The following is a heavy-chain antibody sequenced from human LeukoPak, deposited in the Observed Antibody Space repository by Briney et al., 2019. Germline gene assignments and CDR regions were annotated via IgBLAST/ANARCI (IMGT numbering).Heavy chain of an antibody. J-gene: IGHJ4*02. Sequence: PGRSLRLSCAASGFTFDDYAMHWVRQAPGKGLEWVSSISWNSGSIDYADSVMGRFTISRDNAKNSLYLQMNSLRGEDTALYYCAKGDDYDYVVKGNYFDYWGQGTLVTVSS. CDR1: GFTFDDYA. V-gene: IGHV3-9*01. CDR3: AKGDDYDYVVKGNYFDY. D-gene: IGHD3-16*01. CDR2: ISWNSGSI.